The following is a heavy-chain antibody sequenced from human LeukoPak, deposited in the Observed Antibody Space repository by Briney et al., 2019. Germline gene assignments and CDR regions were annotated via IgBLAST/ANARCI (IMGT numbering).Heavy chain of an antibody. V-gene: IGHV4-39*01. CDR2: MYYSGST. CDR1: GGSISSSNYF. Sequence: SETLSLTCTVSGGSISSSNYFWGWIRQPPGKGLEWIGSMYYSGSTYHNPFLKSRVTVSVDTSKNQFSLKLSSVTAADTAMYYCARHRQGYYYMDVWGKGTTVTVSS. J-gene: IGHJ6*03. CDR3: ARHRQGYYYMDV.